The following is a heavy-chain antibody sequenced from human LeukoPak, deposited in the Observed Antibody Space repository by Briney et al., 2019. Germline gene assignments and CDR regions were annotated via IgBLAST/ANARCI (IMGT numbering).Heavy chain of an antibody. CDR1: EFTFDDYA. CDR3: AKGALRYYDSSGYYSSYFDY. D-gene: IGHD3-22*01. Sequence: PGGSLRLSCAASEFTFDDYAMHWVRQAPGKGLEWVAGISWNSSRIGYVDSVKGRFTISRDNAKNSLYLQMNSMRAEDTALYYCAKGALRYYDSSGYYSSYFDYWGQGTLVTVSS. J-gene: IGHJ4*02. V-gene: IGHV3-9*01. CDR2: ISWNSSRI.